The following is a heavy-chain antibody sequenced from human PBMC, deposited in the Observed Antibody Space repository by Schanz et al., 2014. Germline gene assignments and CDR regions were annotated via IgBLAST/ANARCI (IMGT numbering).Heavy chain of an antibody. CDR3: ASTDMIRGIISTFDY. V-gene: IGHV7-4-1*02. CDR2: INTNTGNP. J-gene: IGHJ4*02. D-gene: IGHD3-10*01. CDR1: GYTFTKYA. Sequence: QVQLVQSGSELKKPGASVKVSCKTSGYTFTKYAMNWVRQAPGQGLEWMGWINTNTGNPTYAQDLTGRFVFSLDTSVSTAYLQISSLKAEDTAVYYCASTDMIRGIISTFDYWGQGTLVTVSS.